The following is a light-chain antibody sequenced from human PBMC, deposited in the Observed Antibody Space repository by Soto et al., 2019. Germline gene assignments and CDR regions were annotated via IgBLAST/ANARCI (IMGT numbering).Light chain of an antibody. CDR2: GAS. J-gene: IGKJ1*01. V-gene: IGKV3-20*01. CDR1: QRGSSSY. CDR3: QQYVSAPWT. Sequence: EIVLTQSPGTLSLSPGESVTISCRASQRGSSSYLAWYQQKPGQAPRLLIYGASSRATGIADRLSGSGSGTDFTLTISRLEPDDFAVYSCQQYVSAPWTFGQGTQVEIK.